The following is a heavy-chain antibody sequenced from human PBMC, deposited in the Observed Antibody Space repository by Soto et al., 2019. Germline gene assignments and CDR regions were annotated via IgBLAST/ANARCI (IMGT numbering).Heavy chain of an antibody. CDR3: AGWPADWLYPSDY. V-gene: IGHV4-59*01. D-gene: IGHD3-9*01. J-gene: IGHJ4*02. CDR1: GGSISSYY. Sequence: SETLSLTCTVSGGSISSYYWSWIRQPPGKGLEWIGYIYYSGSTNYNPSLKSRVTISVDTSKNQFSLKLSSVTAADTAVYYCAGWPADWLYPSDYWGQGTLVTVSS. CDR2: IYYSGST.